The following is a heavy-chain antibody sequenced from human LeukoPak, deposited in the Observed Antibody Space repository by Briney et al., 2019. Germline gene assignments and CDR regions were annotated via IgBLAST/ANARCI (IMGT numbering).Heavy chain of an antibody. CDR2: IIPIFGRA. D-gene: IGHD6-25*01. V-gene: IGHV1-69*01. CDR1: VGTFSRNA. Sequence: GPSVKVSRTASVGTFSRNAISRVRQAPGQGLEWVGGIIPIFGRANYAQKVQGRVTITADESMSTAYMELSRLRSEDTAVYYCARTLPIYSSAFANWFDPWGQGTLVTVSS. CDR3: ARTLPIYSSAFANWFDP. J-gene: IGHJ5*02.